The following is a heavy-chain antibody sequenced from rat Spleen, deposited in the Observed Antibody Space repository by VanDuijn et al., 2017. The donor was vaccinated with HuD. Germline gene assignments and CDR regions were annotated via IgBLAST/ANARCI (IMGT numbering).Heavy chain of an antibody. Sequence: EVQLVESDGGLVQSGRSLKLSCAASGFTFNTYWMYWIRQAPGKGLEWVSSINTDGGTTYYPDSLKGRFTISRDNAENTVYLQMSGLRSEDTATYYCVKGSDWFAYWGQGTLVTVSS. CDR3: VKGSDWFAY. V-gene: IGHV5-58*01. CDR2: INTDGGTT. CDR1: GFTFNTYW. J-gene: IGHJ3*01.